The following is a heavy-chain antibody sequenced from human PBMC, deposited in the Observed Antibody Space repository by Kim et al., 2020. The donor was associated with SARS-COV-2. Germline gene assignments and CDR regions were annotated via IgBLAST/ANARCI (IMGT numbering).Heavy chain of an antibody. CDR3: ARDRGGYDILTGYYPWYFDL. V-gene: IGHV3-48*03. Sequence: GGSLRLSCAASGFTFSSYEMNWVRQAPGKGLEWVSYISSSGSTIYYADSVKGRFTISRDNAKNSLYLQMNSLRAEDTAVYYCARDRGGYDILTGYYPWYFDLWGRGTLVTVSS. D-gene: IGHD3-9*01. J-gene: IGHJ2*01. CDR1: GFTFSSYE. CDR2: ISSSGSTI.